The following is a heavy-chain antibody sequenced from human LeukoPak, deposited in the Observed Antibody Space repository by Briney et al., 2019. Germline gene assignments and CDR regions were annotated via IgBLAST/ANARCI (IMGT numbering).Heavy chain of an antibody. J-gene: IGHJ4*02. CDR1: GGFFSGYY. D-gene: IGHD6-13*01. Sequence: PSETLSLTCAVYGGFFSGYYWSWIRQPPGKGLERIGEINHSGSTNYNPSLKSRVTISVDTSKNQFSLKLSSVTAADTAVYYCARRIAAAPCDYWGQGTLVTVSS. CDR3: ARRIAAAPCDY. V-gene: IGHV4-34*01. CDR2: INHSGST.